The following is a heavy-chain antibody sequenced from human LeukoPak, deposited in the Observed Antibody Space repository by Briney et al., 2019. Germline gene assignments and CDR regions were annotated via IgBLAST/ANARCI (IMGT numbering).Heavy chain of an antibody. D-gene: IGHD3-10*01. CDR3: ARDSGSGSYPFDY. J-gene: IGHJ4*02. CDR2: ISGSGSSI. V-gene: IGHV3-48*02. CDR1: GFTFSTYS. Sequence: KAGGSLRLSCTASGFTFSTYSMNWVRQAPGKGLEWVSYISGSGSSIYYADSVKGRFTISRDNAKNSLYLEMNSLRDGDTAVYYCARDSGSGSYPFDYWGQGTLVTVSS.